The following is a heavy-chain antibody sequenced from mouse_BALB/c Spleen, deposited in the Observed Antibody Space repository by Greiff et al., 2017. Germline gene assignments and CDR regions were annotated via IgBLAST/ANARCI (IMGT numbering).Heavy chain of an antibody. CDR3: AKESSYDGYLFAY. V-gene: IGHV2-2*02. CDR1: GFSLTSYG. CDR2: IWSGGST. Sequence: VQRVESGPGLVQPSQSLSITCTVSGFSLTSYGVHWVRQSPGKGLEWLGVIWSGGSTDYYAAFISRLSISKDNSKSQVFFKMNSLQANDTAIYYCAKESSYDGYLFAYWGQGTLVTVSA. D-gene: IGHD2-3*01. J-gene: IGHJ3*01.